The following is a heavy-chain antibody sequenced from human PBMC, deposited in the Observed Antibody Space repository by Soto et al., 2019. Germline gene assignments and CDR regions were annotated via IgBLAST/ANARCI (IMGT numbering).Heavy chain of an antibody. J-gene: IGHJ2*01. CDR2: INHSGGST. CDR1: GYTFTSYY. D-gene: IGHD6-19*01. CDR3: ARAVAGVSWYFDL. V-gene: IGHV1-46*03. Sequence: QVQLVQSGAEVKKPGASVKVSCKASGYTFTSYYMHWVRQAPGQGLEWMGIINHSGGSTSDAQKFQGRVTMTRDTSTSTVYMELSRLRSEDTAVYYCARAVAGVSWYFDLWGRGTLVTVSS.